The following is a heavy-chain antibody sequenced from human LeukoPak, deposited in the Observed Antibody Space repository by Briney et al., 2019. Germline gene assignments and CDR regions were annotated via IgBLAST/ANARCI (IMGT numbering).Heavy chain of an antibody. D-gene: IGHD5-12*01. CDR1: GYXFTNYY. Sequence: ASVKVSCKASGYXFTNYYIHWVRQAPGQGLEWMGIINPSGGSTNYAQKFQGRVTMTRDTSTSTVYMELSSLRSGDTAVYYCAREHSGYDSWGQGTLLTVSS. J-gene: IGHJ5*02. CDR2: INPSGGST. V-gene: IGHV1-46*01. CDR3: AREHSGYDS.